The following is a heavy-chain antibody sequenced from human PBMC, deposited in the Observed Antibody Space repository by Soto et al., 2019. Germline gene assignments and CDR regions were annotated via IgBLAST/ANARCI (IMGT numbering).Heavy chain of an antibody. CDR2: ISGSGYST. J-gene: IGHJ6*02. Sequence: EVQLLESGGGLVQPGGSLRLSCAASGFTFSSYAMSWVRQAPGKGLEWVSGISGSGYSTYYADSVKGRFTISRDNSKNSMDLQMNSLSAADPDVYYCEKACDRGYSGIYGMDGWGQGPTVTVSS. V-gene: IGHV3-23*01. D-gene: IGHD2-15*01. CDR3: EKACDRGYSGIYGMDG. CDR1: GFTFSSYA.